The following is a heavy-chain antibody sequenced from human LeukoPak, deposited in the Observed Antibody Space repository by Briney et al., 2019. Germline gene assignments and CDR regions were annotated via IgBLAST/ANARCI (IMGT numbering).Heavy chain of an antibody. D-gene: IGHD3-22*01. CDR3: AKDFRLRGYYSPRYFQH. CDR2: VSPTSSII. CDR1: GFTFSNYG. V-gene: IGHV3-48*02. J-gene: IGHJ1*01. Sequence: GGSLRLSCAASGFTFSNYGMNWVRQAPGRGLEWVSYVSPTSSIISYLDSVKGRFTISRDNAKNSLYLQMNSLRDEDTAVYYCAKDFRLRGYYSPRYFQHWGQGTLVTVSS.